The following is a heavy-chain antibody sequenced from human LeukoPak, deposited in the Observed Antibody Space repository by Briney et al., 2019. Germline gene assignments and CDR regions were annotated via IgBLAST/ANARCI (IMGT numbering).Heavy chain of an antibody. D-gene: IGHD6-19*01. V-gene: IGHV6-1*01. CDR2: TCYRSKWFN. J-gene: IGHJ4*02. CDR1: GDSVSSKSAS. CDR3: ARTSGYFDY. Sequence: SQTLSVTCVISGDSVSSKSASWNWIRQSPSSCLEWLGRTCYRSKWFNDYAVSVKGRITINPDTSKNQFSLKLNSVTPEDTAVYFCARTSGYFDYWGQGTLVTVSS.